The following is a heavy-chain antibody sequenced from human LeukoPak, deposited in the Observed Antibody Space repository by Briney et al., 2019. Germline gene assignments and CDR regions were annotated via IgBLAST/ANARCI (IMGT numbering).Heavy chain of an antibody. CDR3: ARDFEYSGSYHRAFDI. V-gene: IGHV4-34*01. CDR2: INHSGST. Sequence: SETLSLTCAVYGGSFSGYYWSWIRQPPGKGLEWIGEINHSGSTNYNPSLKSRVTISVDTSKNQFSLKLSSVTAADTAVYYCARDFEYSGSYHRAFDIWGQGTMVTVSS. D-gene: IGHD1-26*01. CDR1: GGSFSGYY. J-gene: IGHJ3*02.